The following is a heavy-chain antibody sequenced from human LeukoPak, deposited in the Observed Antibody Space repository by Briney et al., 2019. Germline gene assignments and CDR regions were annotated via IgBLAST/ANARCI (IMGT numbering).Heavy chain of an antibody. V-gene: IGHV1-18*01. CDR3: ARDSRYDEGY. D-gene: IGHD5-12*01. Sequence: EASVTVSFKASGYTFTSYGISWVRQAHGQGLEWMGWISAYNGNTNYAQKFQGRVTMTTDTSTSTAYVELRSLRSDDTAVYYCARDSRYDEGYWGQGTLVTVSS. J-gene: IGHJ4*02. CDR1: GYTFTSYG. CDR2: ISAYNGNT.